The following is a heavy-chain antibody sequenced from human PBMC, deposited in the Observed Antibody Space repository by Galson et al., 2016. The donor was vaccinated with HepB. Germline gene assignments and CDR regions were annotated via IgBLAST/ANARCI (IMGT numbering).Heavy chain of an antibody. Sequence: SVKVSCKASGYAFSDYFMHWVRQAPGQGLEWMGMINPNSGATSYAQTLQGRVTMTRDTSTSTVYMELSSLRSEDTAVYYCARDRDLTPTFGNYYFYGVGVWGKGTTVTVSS. CDR1: GYAFSDYF. CDR2: INPNSGAT. J-gene: IGHJ6*04. CDR3: ARDRDLTPTFGNYYFYGVGV. D-gene: IGHD4-23*01. V-gene: IGHV1-46*03.